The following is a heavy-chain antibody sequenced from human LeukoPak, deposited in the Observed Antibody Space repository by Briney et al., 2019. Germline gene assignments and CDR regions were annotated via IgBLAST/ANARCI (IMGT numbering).Heavy chain of an antibody. D-gene: IGHD3-16*01. J-gene: IGHJ4*02. CDR3: ARDRGSGGFYFDS. CDR2: ISRGGNSV. Sequence: GGSLRLSCAASGFTFSDYYMGWIRPAPGKGLEWVSSISRGGNSVYYADSVRGRFTISRDNAKNSLYLQINSLRAEDTAIYYCARDRGSGGFYFDSWGQGSLVTVSS. V-gene: IGHV3-11*04. CDR1: GFTFSDYY.